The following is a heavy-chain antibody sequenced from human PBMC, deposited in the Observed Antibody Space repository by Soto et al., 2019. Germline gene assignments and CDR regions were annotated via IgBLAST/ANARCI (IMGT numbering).Heavy chain of an antibody. V-gene: IGHV3-15*07. Sequence: EVQLVESGGGLVQPGGSLRLSCAASGLDFPNTWMNWIRQAPGRGLEWVGRIADKSVSGTTDYAAFVAGRFTIARDDSTNPLYMQMSSLQAEDTGVYYCTAFSGAFRDWVQGTVVAVSS. CDR1: GLDFPNTW. D-gene: IGHD1-26*01. J-gene: IGHJ4*02. CDR3: TAFSGAFRD. CDR2: IADKSVSGTT.